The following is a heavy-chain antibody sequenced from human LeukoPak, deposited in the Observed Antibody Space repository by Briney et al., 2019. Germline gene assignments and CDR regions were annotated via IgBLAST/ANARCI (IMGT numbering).Heavy chain of an antibody. CDR1: GYTFTSYG. CDR2: ISAYNGNT. Sequence: ASVKVSCKASGYTFTSYGISWVRQAPGQGLEWMGWISAYNGNTNYAQKLQGRVTMTTDTSTSTAYMELKSLRSDDTAVYYCARDTPLIITMEIGFDYWGQGTLVTVSS. V-gene: IGHV1-18*01. J-gene: IGHJ4*02. D-gene: IGHD3-10*01. CDR3: ARDTPLIITMEIGFDY.